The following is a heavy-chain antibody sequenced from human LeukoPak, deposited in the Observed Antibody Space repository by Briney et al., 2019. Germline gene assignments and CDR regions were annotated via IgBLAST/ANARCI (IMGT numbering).Heavy chain of an antibody. V-gene: IGHV1-18*01. Sequence: ASVKVSCKASGYTFTSYGISWVRQAPGQGLEWMGWISAYNGNTNYAQKLQGRVTMITDTSTSTAYMELRSLRSDDTAVYYCARGEGDYDFWSGSGPVRYFDYWGQGTLVTVSS. CDR1: GYTFTSYG. J-gene: IGHJ4*02. CDR2: ISAYNGNT. D-gene: IGHD3-3*01. CDR3: ARGEGDYDFWSGSGPVRYFDY.